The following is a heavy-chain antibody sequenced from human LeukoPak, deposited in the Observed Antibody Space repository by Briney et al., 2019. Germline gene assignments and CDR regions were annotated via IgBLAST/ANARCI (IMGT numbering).Heavy chain of an antibody. CDR2: ISGSGGST. Sequence: GGSLRLSCAASGFTFSSYAMSWVRQAPGKGLEWVSAISGSGGSTYYADSVKGRFTISRDNSKNTLYLQMNSLRAEDTAVYYCARSLGYCSSTSCPFDIWGQGTMVTVSS. V-gene: IGHV3-23*01. CDR1: GFTFSSYA. D-gene: IGHD2-2*01. CDR3: ARSLGYCSSTSCPFDI. J-gene: IGHJ3*02.